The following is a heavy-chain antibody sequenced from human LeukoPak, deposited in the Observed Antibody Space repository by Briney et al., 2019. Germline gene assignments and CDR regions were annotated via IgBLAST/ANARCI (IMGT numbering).Heavy chain of an antibody. J-gene: IGHJ4*02. CDR3: AKNLGRTVSYNY. V-gene: IGHV3-23*01. CDR1: GFTFNSYA. Sequence: GGSLRLSCAASGFTFNSYAMTWVRQAPGKGLEWVSAISQNGYDKYYADSVRGRFTISRDNSENTLYLQMNTLRAEDTAVYYCAKNLGRTVSYNYWGQGTLVTVSS. D-gene: IGHD1-26*01. CDR2: ISQNGYDK.